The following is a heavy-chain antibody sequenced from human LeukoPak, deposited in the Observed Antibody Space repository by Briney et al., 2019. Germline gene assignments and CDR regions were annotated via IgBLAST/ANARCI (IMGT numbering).Heavy chain of an antibody. CDR2: ISYTGTYM. J-gene: IGHJ4*02. V-gene: IGHV3-21*04. CDR3: VRDRGTYRPIDY. Sequence: GGSLRLSCAASAFSLNAYNMNWVRQAPGKGLEWVSSISYTGTYMYYADSVKGRFTISRDNAQNSLYLQMNSLRAEDTAIYYCVRDRGTYRPIDYWGQGTLVTVSS. CDR1: AFSLNAYN. D-gene: IGHD1-26*01.